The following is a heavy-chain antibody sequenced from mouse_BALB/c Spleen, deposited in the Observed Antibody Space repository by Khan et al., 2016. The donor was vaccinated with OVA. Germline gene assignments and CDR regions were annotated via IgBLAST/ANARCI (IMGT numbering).Heavy chain of an antibody. CDR3: ASVCYWYFDV. J-gene: IGHJ1*01. Sequence: QIQLVQSGPELKKPGETVKISCKASGYTFTNYGMNWVKQAPGKGLKWMGWINTYTGEPTYADDFKGRFAFSLETSASTAYLQINNRKNEDTATYFCASVCYWYFDVWGAGTTVTVSS. CDR1: GYTFTNYG. V-gene: IGHV9-3-1*01. CDR2: INTYTGEP.